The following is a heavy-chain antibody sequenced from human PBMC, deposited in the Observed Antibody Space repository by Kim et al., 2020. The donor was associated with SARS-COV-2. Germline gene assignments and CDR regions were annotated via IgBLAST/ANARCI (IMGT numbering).Heavy chain of an antibody. V-gene: IGHV1-69*04. D-gene: IGHD5-12*01. Sequence: SVKVSCKASGGTFSSYAISWVRQAPGQGLEWMGRIISILGIANYAQKFQGRVTITADKSTSTAYKELSSLRSEDTAVYYCASGEGYRGYGGTYFDYWGQ. CDR3: ASGEGYRGYGGTYFDY. CDR1: GGTFSSYA. CDR2: IISILGIA. J-gene: IGHJ4*02.